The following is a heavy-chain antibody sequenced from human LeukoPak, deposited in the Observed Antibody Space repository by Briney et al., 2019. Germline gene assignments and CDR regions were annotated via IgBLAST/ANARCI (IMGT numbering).Heavy chain of an antibody. V-gene: IGHV4-34*01. J-gene: IGHJ2*01. CDR3: ASSGDYALSWYFDL. CDR2: INHSGST. D-gene: IGHD4-17*01. CDR1: GGSFSGYY. Sequence: SETLSLTCAVYGGSFSGYYWSWIRQPPGKGLEWIGEINHSGSTNYNPSLKSRVTISVDTSKNQFSLKLSSVTAADTAMYYCASSGDYALSWYFDLWGRGTLVTVSS.